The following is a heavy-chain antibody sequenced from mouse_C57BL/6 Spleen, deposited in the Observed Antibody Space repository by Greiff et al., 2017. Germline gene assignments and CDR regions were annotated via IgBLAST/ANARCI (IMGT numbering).Heavy chain of an antibody. J-gene: IGHJ2*01. CDR3: ARQQGGYFDY. V-gene: IGHV5-12*01. CDR2: ISNGGGST. CDR1: GFTFSDYY. Sequence: DVMLVESGGGLVQPGGSLKLSCAASGFTFSDYYMYWVRQTPEKRLEWVAYISNGGGSTYYPDTVKGRFTISRDNAKNTLYLQMSRLKSEDTAMYYCARQQGGYFDYWGQGTTLTVSS.